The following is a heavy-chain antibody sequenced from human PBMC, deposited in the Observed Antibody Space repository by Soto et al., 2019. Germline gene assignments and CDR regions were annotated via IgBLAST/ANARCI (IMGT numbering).Heavy chain of an antibody. V-gene: IGHV1-46*03. D-gene: IGHD5-12*01. CDR1: GYTFTSYY. Sequence: ALVKVSCKASGYTFTSYYMHWVRQAPGQGLEWMGIINPSGGSTSYAQKFQGRVTMTRDTSTSTVYMELSSLRSEDTAVYYCARGQGGYGGGYSEIQPLDYWGQGTLVTVSS. CDR3: ARGQGGYGGGYSEIQPLDY. CDR2: INPSGGST. J-gene: IGHJ4*02.